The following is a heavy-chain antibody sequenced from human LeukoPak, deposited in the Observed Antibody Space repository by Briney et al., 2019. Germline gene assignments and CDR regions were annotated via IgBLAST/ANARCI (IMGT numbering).Heavy chain of an antibody. CDR1: GFTFSNAW. V-gene: IGHV3-15*01. Sequence: GGSLRLSCVVSGFTFSNAWMSWVRQAPGKGLEWVGRIKSKTDGGTTDYAAPVKGRFSISRDDSKNTLYLQTNSLKTEDTAVYYCTNGDPFDYWGQGTLVTVSS. CDR2: IKSKTDGGTT. D-gene: IGHD4-17*01. J-gene: IGHJ4*02. CDR3: TNGDPFDY.